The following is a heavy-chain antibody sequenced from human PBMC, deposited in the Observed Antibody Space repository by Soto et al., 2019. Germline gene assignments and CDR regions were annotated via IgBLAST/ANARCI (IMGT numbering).Heavy chain of an antibody. V-gene: IGHV4-39*07. CDR2: IYYDGNT. J-gene: IGHJ4*02. D-gene: IGHD4-17*01. Sequence: SETLSLTCTVSGDSISSNSHYWGWIRQPPGKGLESIANIYYDGNTYYNPSLKSRVTISVDTSKNQFSLKLSSVTAADTAVYYCANYPTTVTSDYWGQGTLVTVSS. CDR1: GDSISSNSHY. CDR3: ANYPTTVTSDY.